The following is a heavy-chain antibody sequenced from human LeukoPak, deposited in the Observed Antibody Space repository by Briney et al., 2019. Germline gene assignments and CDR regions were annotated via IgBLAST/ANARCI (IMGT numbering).Heavy chain of an antibody. CDR2: ISSSGSTI. CDR1: GFTFSDYY. CDR3: AKDPMTSYYYYYGMDV. D-gene: IGHD2-21*02. Sequence: GGSLRLSCAASGFTFSDYYMSWIRQAPGKGLEWVSYISSSGSTIYYADSVKGRFTISRDNAKNSLYLQMNSLRAEDTAVYYCAKDPMTSYYYYYGMDVWGQGTTVTVSS. V-gene: IGHV3-11*01. J-gene: IGHJ6*02.